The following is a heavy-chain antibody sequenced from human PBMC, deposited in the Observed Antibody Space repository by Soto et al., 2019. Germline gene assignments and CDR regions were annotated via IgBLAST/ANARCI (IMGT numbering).Heavy chain of an antibody. CDR1: GFTFGDYA. CDR3: TRGITIFGVVTTNWFDP. CDR2: IRSKAYGGTT. Sequence: GGSLRLSCTASGFTFGDYAMSWFRQAPGKGLEWVGFIRSKAYGGTTEYAASVKGRFTISRDDSKSIAYLQMNSLKTEDTAVYYCTRGITIFGVVTTNWFDPWGQGTLVTVSS. V-gene: IGHV3-49*03. J-gene: IGHJ5*02. D-gene: IGHD3-3*01.